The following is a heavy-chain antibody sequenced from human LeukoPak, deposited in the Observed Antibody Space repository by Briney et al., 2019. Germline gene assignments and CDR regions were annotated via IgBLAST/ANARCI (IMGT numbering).Heavy chain of an antibody. CDR3: AKPARTDYADY. J-gene: IGHJ4*02. CDR1: GFAFSNYA. CDR2: INGIGGST. D-gene: IGHD1-14*01. Sequence: GGSLRLSCAAAGFAFSNYAMNWVRQAPGKGLEWVSSINGIGGSTYYADSVKGRFTISRDNSKNTLYLQMNSLRAEDTAVYYCAKPARTDYADYWGQGTLVTVSS. V-gene: IGHV3-23*01.